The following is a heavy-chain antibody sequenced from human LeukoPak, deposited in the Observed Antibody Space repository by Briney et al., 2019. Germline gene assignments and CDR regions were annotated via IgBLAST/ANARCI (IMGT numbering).Heavy chain of an antibody. CDR1: GFTSSNYA. CDR3: ARDPPRAAWVFDY. D-gene: IGHD6-25*01. V-gene: IGHV3-23*01. Sequence: AGGSLRLSCAASGFTSSNYAMSWVRQAPGKALEWVSAITSGGGTTYYAGSVKGRFTISRDNSKNALYLQMNSLRAEDTAVYYCARDPPRAAWVFDYWSQGTLVSVSS. J-gene: IGHJ4*02. CDR2: ITSGGGTT.